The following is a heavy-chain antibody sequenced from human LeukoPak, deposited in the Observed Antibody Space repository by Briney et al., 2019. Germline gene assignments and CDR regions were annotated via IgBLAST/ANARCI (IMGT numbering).Heavy chain of an antibody. CDR2: ISYDGSNK. D-gene: IGHD6-19*01. CDR3: ARASYSSGWYGTHFDY. J-gene: IGHJ4*02. CDR1: GFTFSSYA. V-gene: IGHV3-30*04. Sequence: PGRSLRLSCVASGFTFSSYAMHWVRQAPGKGLEWVAVISYDGSNKYYADSVKGRFTISRDNSKNTLYLQMNSLRAEDTAVYYCARASYSSGWYGTHFDYWGQGTLVTVSS.